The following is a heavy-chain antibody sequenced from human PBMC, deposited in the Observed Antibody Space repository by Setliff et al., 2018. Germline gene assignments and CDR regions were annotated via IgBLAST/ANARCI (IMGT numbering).Heavy chain of an antibody. CDR3: ARHGGWYFDL. CDR1: GFTVSSNY. J-gene: IGHJ2*01. D-gene: IGHD4-17*01. V-gene: IGHV4-34*01. CDR2: IGHSDTP. Sequence: GSLRLSCAASGFTVSSNYMSWFRQVPGKGLEWIAEIGHSDTPHYNPSLKSRVTISADTSKSEFSLRLNSVTAADSAVYYCARHGGWYFDLWGRGTLVTVSS.